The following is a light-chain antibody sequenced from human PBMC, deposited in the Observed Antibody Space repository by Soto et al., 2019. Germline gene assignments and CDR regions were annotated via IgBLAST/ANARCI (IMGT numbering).Light chain of an antibody. CDR3: QEHNTYSRT. CDR1: QSINGW. V-gene: IGKV1-5*03. Sequence: DIQMTQSPSTLSASVGDRVTITCRASQSINGWLAWYQQKPGKAPKLLIYTASSLESGVPSRFSGSGSGTEFTLTISSLQPDDFATYYCQEHNTYSRTFGPGTKVEIK. CDR2: TAS. J-gene: IGKJ1*01.